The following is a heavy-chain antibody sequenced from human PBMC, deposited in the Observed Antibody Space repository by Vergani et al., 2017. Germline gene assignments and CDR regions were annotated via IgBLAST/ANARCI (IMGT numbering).Heavy chain of an antibody. D-gene: IGHD3-16*01. Sequence: QVQLVESEGGVVQPGRSLTLSCVASGFTFSSHGMHWVRQAPGKGLDWVAVIWYDGSNKYYGDSVKGRFTISRDNSKNTLYLQMNSLRVEDTAVYYCARGGDEKRLDSWGQGTLVTVSS. CDR3: ARGGDEKRLDS. J-gene: IGHJ5*01. CDR1: GFTFSSHG. V-gene: IGHV3-33*01. CDR2: IWYDGSNK.